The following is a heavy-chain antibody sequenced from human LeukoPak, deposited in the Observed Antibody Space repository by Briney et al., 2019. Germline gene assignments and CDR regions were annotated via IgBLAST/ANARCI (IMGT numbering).Heavy chain of an antibody. V-gene: IGHV4-38-2*01. CDR3: ARVRENYDSSGSPYNWFGP. D-gene: IGHD3-22*01. Sequence: SETLSLTCAVSGYSISSGYYWGWIRQPPGKGLEWIGSIYHSGSTYYNPSLKSRVTISVDTSKNQFSLKLSSVTAADTAVYYCARVRENYDSSGSPYNWFGPWGQGTLVTVSS. J-gene: IGHJ5*02. CDR2: IYHSGST. CDR1: GYSISSGYY.